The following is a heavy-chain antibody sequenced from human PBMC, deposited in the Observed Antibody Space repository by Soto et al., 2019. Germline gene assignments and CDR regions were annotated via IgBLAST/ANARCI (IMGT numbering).Heavy chain of an antibody. CDR1: GFAFKSYG. D-gene: IGHD3-3*01. J-gene: IGHJ5*02. Sequence: QVKLVESGGGVVQPGRSLRLSCVASGFAFKSYGMHWVRQAPGKGPEWVAVIKSDGFSTDYVDSVKGRFAIFRDNSRNTLYLQMNNLRIEDTGVYYCGKLRSSLEWPPFDPWGHATRVTVSS. V-gene: IGHV3-30*18. CDR3: GKLRSSLEWPPFDP. CDR2: IKSDGFST.